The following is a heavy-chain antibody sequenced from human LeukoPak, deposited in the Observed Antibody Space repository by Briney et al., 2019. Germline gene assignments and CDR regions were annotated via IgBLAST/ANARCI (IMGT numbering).Heavy chain of an antibody. CDR2: ISGSGGST. CDR1: GFTFSSYG. V-gene: IGHV3-23*01. J-gene: IGHJ4*02. CDR3: AKGRRAPLVGTITKSWLDD. D-gene: IGHD1-7*01. Sequence: GGSLRLSCAASGFTFSSYGMSWVRQAPGKGLEWVSAISGSGGSTYYADSVKGRFTISRDNSKNTLYLQMNSLRAEDTAVYYCAKGRRAPLVGTITKSWLDDWGQGTLVTVSS.